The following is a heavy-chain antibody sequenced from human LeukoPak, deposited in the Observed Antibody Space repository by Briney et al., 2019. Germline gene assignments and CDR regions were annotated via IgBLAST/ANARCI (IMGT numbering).Heavy chain of an antibody. Sequence: GGSLRLSCAASGFSFTNYAMSWVRQAPARGPEWLSSMKGGGETFYADSVKGRFTLSRDDSRNTVYLQLNNLRVEDTAIYYCARASWISTADAGCWGQGTQVTVSS. CDR1: GFSFTNYA. CDR2: MKGGGET. J-gene: IGHJ4*02. CDR3: ARASWISTADAGC. D-gene: IGHD2-2*03. V-gene: IGHV3-23*01.